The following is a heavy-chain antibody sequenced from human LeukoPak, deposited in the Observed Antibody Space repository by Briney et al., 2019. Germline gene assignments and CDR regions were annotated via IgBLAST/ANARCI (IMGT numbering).Heavy chain of an antibody. D-gene: IGHD5-18*01. J-gene: IGHJ4*02. CDR3: ARYSRRGYSYGSDY. CDR2: INHSGST. CDR1: GGSICSGDYY. V-gene: IGHV4-39*07. Sequence: SETLSLTCTVSGGSICSGDYYWSWIRQPPGKGLEWIGEINHSGSTNYNPSLKSRVTISVDTSKNQFSLKLSSVTAADTAVYYCARYSRRGYSYGSDYWGQGTLVTVSS.